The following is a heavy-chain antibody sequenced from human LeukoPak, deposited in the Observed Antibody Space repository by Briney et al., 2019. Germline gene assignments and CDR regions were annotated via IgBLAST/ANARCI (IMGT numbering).Heavy chain of an antibody. CDR1: GFTFNNYW. J-gene: IGHJ4*02. CDR3: ARDPYYYDSSGYFPWFDY. D-gene: IGHD3-22*01. CDR2: IKEDGSKK. V-gene: IGHV3-7*03. Sequence: GGSLRLSCAASGFTFNNYWMSWVRQAPGKGLEWVANIKEDGSKKYYVDSVKGRFTISRDNSKNTLYLQMNSLRAEDTAVYYCARDPYYYDSSGYFPWFDYWGQGTLVTVSS.